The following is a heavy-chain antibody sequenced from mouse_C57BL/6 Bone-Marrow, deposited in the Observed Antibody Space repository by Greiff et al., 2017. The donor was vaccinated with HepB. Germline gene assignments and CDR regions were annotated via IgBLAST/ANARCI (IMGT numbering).Heavy chain of an antibody. CDR1: GYTFTNYW. CDR3: ARWGSSSSYYYAMDY. Sequence: VQLQQSGAELVRPGTSVKMSCKASGYTFTNYWIGWAKQRPGHGLEWIGDIYPGGGYTNYNEKFKGKATLTADKSSSTAYMQFSSLTSEDSAIYYCARWGSSSSYYYAMDYWGQGTSVTVSS. J-gene: IGHJ4*01. D-gene: IGHD1-1*01. V-gene: IGHV1-63*01. CDR2: IYPGGGYT.